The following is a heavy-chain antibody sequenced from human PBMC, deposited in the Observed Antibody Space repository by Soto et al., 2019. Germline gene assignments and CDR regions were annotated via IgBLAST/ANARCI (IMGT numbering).Heavy chain of an antibody. CDR1: GFTFSRYA. CDR2: INPSGGST. V-gene: IGHV3-23*01. CDR3: AKDRLFRGVITYFYY. Sequence: GGSLRISCAASGFTFSRYALSWVRQAPGKGLEWVSAINPSGGSTYYADSVKGRFTISRDNSKNTLYLQMNSLRAEDTAVYYCAKDRLFRGVITYFYYRAQGSLVTVS. J-gene: IGHJ4*02. D-gene: IGHD3-10*01.